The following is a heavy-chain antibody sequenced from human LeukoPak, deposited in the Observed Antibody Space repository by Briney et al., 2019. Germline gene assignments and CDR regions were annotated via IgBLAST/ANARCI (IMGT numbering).Heavy chain of an antibody. J-gene: IGHJ4*02. CDR3: AKPFCSGGTCYSVWDYYLDY. V-gene: IGHV3-23*01. CDR2: ISGSGGST. Sequence: GGSLRLSCAASGFTFSSYAMSWVRQAPGKGLEWVSAISGSGGSTYYADSVKGRFTISRDNSKNTLYLQMNSLRAEDTAVYYCAKPFCSGGTCYSVWDYYLDYWGQGTLVTVSS. D-gene: IGHD2-15*01. CDR1: GFTFSSYA.